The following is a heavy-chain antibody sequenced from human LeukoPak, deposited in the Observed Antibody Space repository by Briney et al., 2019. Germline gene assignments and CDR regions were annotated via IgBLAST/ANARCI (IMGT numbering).Heavy chain of an antibody. CDR1: GGTFSSYT. J-gene: IGHJ4*02. Sequence: ASVKVCCKASGGTFSSYTISRVRQAPGQGLEWMGRIIPILGIANYAQKFQGRVTITADKSTSTAYMELSSLRSEDTAVYYCARALSDTSGVDYWGQGTLVTVS. CDR3: ARALSDTSGVDY. D-gene: IGHD2-2*02. CDR2: IIPILGIA. V-gene: IGHV1-69*02.